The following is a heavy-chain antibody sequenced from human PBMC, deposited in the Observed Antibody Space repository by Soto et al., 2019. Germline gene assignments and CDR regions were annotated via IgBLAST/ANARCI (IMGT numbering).Heavy chain of an antibody. D-gene: IGHD6-13*01. Sequence: GGSLRLSCAASGFTVSSNYMSWVRQAPGKGLEWVSVIYSGGSTYYADSVKGRFTTSRHNSKNTLYLQMNSLRAEDTAVYYCARPPRTAAAGKFDYWGQGTRVTVSS. CDR2: IYSGGST. CDR3: ARPPRTAAAGKFDY. CDR1: GFTVSSNY. J-gene: IGHJ4*02. V-gene: IGHV3-53*04.